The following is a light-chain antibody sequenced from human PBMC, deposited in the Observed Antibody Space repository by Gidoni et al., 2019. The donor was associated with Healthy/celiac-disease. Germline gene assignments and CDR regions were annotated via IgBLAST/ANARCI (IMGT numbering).Light chain of an antibody. V-gene: IGKV2-28*01. Sequence: PGQSPQLLIYLGSNRASGVPDSFSGSGSGTDFTLKISRVEAEDVGVYYCMQALQTPTFXXXTKVEIK. CDR3: MQALQTPT. J-gene: IGKJ1*01. CDR2: LGS.